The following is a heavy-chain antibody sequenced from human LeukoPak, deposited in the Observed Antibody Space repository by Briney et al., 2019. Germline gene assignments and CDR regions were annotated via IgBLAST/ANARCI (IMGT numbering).Heavy chain of an antibody. CDR3: AREISRFGI. D-gene: IGHD3-16*01. J-gene: IGHJ4*02. V-gene: IGHV3-66*01. Sequence: GGSLRLSCAASGFTVSSSNYMNWVRQAPGKGLEWVSGIYTGGTTYYTDSVRGRFTISRDNPNNTLYLQMHSLRAEDTAVYYCAREISRFGIWGQGTLVTVSS. CDR2: IYTGGTT. CDR1: GFTVSSSNY.